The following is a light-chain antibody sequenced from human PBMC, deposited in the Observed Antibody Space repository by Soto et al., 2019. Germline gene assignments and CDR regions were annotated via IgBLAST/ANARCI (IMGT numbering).Light chain of an antibody. CDR2: GVS. V-gene: IGLV2-14*03. CDR3: SSYTSRSTLDYV. CDR1: SNDVGAFNY. Sequence: QSVLTQPASVSGSPGQSITISCTGSSNDVGAFNYVSWYRHSPGEAPKVLIRGVSIRPSGVSIRFSASKSANTASLTISGLQAEDEADYYCSSYTSRSTLDYVFGSGTKLTVL. J-gene: IGLJ1*01.